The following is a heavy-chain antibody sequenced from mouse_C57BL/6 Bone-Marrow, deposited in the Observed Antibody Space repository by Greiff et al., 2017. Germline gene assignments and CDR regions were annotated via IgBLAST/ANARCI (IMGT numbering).Heavy chain of an antibody. CDR2: ISYDGSN. J-gene: IGHJ1*03. V-gene: IGHV3-6*01. Sequence: VQLKESGPGLVKPSQSLSLTCSVTGYSITSGYYWNWIRQFPGNKLEWMGYISYDGSNNYNPSLKNRISITRDTSKNQFFLKLNSVTTEDTATYYCARPITTVVDWYFDVWGTGTTVTVSS. CDR3: ARPITTVVDWYFDV. CDR1: GYSITSGYY. D-gene: IGHD1-1*01.